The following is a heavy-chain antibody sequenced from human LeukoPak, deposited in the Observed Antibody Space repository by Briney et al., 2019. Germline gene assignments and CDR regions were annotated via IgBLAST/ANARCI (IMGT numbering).Heavy chain of an antibody. CDR1: GYTFTNYY. CDR2: INPSGGST. V-gene: IGHV1-46*01. CDR3: ARENFYDGGSNDY. J-gene: IGHJ4*02. D-gene: IGHD3-22*01. Sequence: EASVKVSCKASGYTFTNYYIHWVRQAPGQGLEWMGVINPSGGSTSYAQMFQGRVTITRNTSISTAYMELSSLRSEDTAVYYCARENFYDGGSNDYGGQGALVTVS.